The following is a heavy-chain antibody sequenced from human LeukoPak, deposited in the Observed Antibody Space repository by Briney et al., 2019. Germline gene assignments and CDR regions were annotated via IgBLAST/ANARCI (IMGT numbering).Heavy chain of an antibody. CDR2: IIPIFGTA. D-gene: IGHD1-26*01. V-gene: IGHV1-69*01. CDR1: GGTVSRYA. CDR3: ARPRRVGANDDEPFDY. Sequence: SVEASCKASGGTVSRYAISWGRQAPGQGLEWMGGIIPIFGTANYAQKFQGRVTITADESTSKAYMELRSLRSEDTAVYYCARPRRVGANDDEPFDYWGQGTLVTVSS. J-gene: IGHJ4*02.